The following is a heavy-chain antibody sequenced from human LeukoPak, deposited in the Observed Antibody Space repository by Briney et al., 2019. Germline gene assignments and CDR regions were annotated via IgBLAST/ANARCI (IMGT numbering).Heavy chain of an antibody. CDR3: ARPRYGSGSLDS. CDR2: INHSGST. Sequence: SETLSLTCAVYGESFSGHYWTWIRQPPGKGLEWIGEINHSGSTTSNPSLNNRVTISVDTSKNQFSLKLTSVTAADTAVYYCARPRYGSGSLDSWGQGTLITVSS. J-gene: IGHJ4*02. V-gene: IGHV4-34*01. CDR1: GESFSGHY. D-gene: IGHD3-10*01.